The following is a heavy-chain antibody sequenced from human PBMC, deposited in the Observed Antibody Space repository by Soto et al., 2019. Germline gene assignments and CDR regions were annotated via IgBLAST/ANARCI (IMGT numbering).Heavy chain of an antibody. J-gene: IGHJ3*02. CDR2: ISGSGGST. CDR1: GFTFSSYA. D-gene: IGHD4-17*01. V-gene: IGHV3-23*01. Sequence: GGSLRLSCAASGFTFSSYAMSWVRQAPGKGLEWVSAISGSGGSTYYADSVKGRFTISRDNSKNTLYLQMNSLRAEDTAVYYCAKDPSYGDYFFFGAFDIWGQGTMVTVSS. CDR3: AKDPSYGDYFFFGAFDI.